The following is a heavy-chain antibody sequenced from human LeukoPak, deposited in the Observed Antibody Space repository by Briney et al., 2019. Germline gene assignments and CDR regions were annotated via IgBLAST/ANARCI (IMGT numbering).Heavy chain of an antibody. V-gene: IGHV4-61*01. CDR1: GYSISSGYY. D-gene: IGHD3-16*01. CDR2: IYYSGST. J-gene: IGHJ5*02. CDR3: ARDGRAYYDYVWGEGWFDP. Sequence: KPSETLSLTCTVSGYSISSGYYWGWIRQPPGKGLEWIGYIYYSGSTNYNPSLKSRVTISVDTSKNQFSLKLSSVTAADTAVYYCARDGRAYYDYVWGEGWFDPWGQGTLVTVSS.